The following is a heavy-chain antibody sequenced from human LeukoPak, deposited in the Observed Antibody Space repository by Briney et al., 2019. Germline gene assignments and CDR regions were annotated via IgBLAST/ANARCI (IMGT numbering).Heavy chain of an antibody. CDR3: ARARVGRLGELSLFDY. J-gene: IGHJ4*02. CDR1: GGSISSGGYS. CDR2: IYYSGST. D-gene: IGHD3-16*02. V-gene: IGHV4-31*11. Sequence: MSSQTLSLTCAVSGGSISSGGYSWSWIRQHPGKGLEWIGYIYYSGSTYYNPSLKSRVTISVDTSKNQFSLKLSSVTAADTAVYYCARARVGRLGELSLFDYWGQGTLVTVSS.